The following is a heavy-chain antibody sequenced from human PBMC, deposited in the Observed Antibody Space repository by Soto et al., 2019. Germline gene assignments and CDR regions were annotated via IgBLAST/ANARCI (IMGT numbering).Heavy chain of an antibody. D-gene: IGHD2-2*01. CDR1: GGSISSGGYS. CDR2: IYHSGST. CDR3: ARAGGNVPAAIDY. J-gene: IGHJ4*02. Sequence: SETLSLTCAVSGGSISSGGYSWSWIRQPPGKGLEWIGYIYHSGSTYYNPSLKSRVTISVDRSKNQFSLKLSSVTAADTAVYYCARAGGNVPAAIDYWGQGTLVTVSS. V-gene: IGHV4-30-2*01.